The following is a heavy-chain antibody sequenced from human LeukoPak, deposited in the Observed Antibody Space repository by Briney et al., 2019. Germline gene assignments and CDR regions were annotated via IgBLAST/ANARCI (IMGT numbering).Heavy chain of an antibody. CDR2: INPSGGTI. Sequence: ASVTVSCTASGYSFTSYYMHWVRQAPGQGLEWMGIINPSGGTINYAQKFQGRVSMTRDTSTSTVYMELSSLRSEDTAAYYCARSIDDTSGYYFGPEYWGQGTLVSVSS. D-gene: IGHD3-22*01. J-gene: IGHJ4*02. CDR1: GYSFTSYY. CDR3: ARSIDDTSGYYFGPEY. V-gene: IGHV1-46*01.